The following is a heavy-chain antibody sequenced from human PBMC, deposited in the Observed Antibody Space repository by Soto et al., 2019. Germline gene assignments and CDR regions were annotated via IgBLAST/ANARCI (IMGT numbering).Heavy chain of an antibody. D-gene: IGHD6-19*01. J-gene: IGHJ4*02. V-gene: IGHV1-3*01. CDR1: GYTFTSYA. Sequence: ASVKVSCKASGYTFTSYAMHWVLQAPGQRLEWMGWINAGNGNTKYSQKFRGRVTITRDTSASTAYMELSSLRSEDTAVYYCARGALKQWPNVWGQGTLVTVSS. CDR2: INAGNGNT. CDR3: ARGALKQWPNV.